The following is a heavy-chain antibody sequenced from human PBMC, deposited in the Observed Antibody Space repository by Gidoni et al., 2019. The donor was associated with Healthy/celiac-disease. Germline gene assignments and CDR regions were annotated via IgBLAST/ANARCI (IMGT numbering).Heavy chain of an antibody. J-gene: IGHJ4*02. CDR1: GRSLSGYF. Sequence: QAQLQQWGAGLVNPSDTLSLTCAVYGRSLSGYFWSWIRQPPGRELEWIGQINHSGSTNYSPSIKSPVTISVDTTKNQYSLKLSSVTAADTAVYYSARAFSVRQEDGDFQWRDYWGQGTLVTVSS. V-gene: IGHV4-34*01. CDR2: INHSGST. CDR3: ARAFSVRQEDGDFQWRDY. D-gene: IGHD4-17*01.